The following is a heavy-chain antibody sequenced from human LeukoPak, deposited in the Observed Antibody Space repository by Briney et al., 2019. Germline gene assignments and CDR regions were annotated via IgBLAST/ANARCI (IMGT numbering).Heavy chain of an antibody. D-gene: IGHD3-16*01. J-gene: IGHJ3*02. CDR2: ISGSGGST. CDR3: AKPESDWGAFDI. CDR1: GFTFSSYA. V-gene: IGHV3-23*01. Sequence: GGSLRLSCAASGFTFSSYAMSWVRQAPGKGLEWVSAISGSGGSTYYADSVKGRFTISRDNSKNTLYLQMNSLRAEDTAVYYRAKPESDWGAFDIWGQGTMVTVSS.